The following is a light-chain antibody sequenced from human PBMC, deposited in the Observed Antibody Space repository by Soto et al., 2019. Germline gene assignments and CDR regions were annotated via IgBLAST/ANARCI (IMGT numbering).Light chain of an antibody. V-gene: IGKV3-20*01. J-gene: IGKJ1*01. CDR3: QQYGSSGT. Sequence: EIVLMQSPGTLTLSPGERATLSCRASQSVRNNYWAWYQQKPGQAPRLLVYGASNRATGIPDRFSGSGSGTDFSLTSSRLEPEDVAVYYCQQYGSSGTFGQGTKVDIK. CDR1: QSVRNNY. CDR2: GAS.